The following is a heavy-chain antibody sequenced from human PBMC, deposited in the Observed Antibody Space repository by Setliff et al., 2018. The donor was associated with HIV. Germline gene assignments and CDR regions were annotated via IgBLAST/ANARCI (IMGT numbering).Heavy chain of an antibody. J-gene: IGHJ4*01. Sequence: SETLSLTCGVYGESFSDYYWTWIRQPPGKGLEWIGEINHSGSTNYNPSLKSRVTMSVDTSKKQFSLRLSSVTAADTAVYYCARHGAYYEFLTYYYPRYSFDYWGLGTLVTVS. CDR3: ARHGAYYEFLTYYYPRYSFDY. CDR2: INHSGST. CDR1: GESFSDYY. V-gene: IGHV4-34*01. D-gene: IGHD3-9*01.